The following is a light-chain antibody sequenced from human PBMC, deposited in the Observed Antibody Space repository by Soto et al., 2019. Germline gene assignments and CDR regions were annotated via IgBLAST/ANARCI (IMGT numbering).Light chain of an antibody. Sequence: EIVLTQSPATLSLSPGERATLSCRASQSVSGYLAWYQQKPGQAPRLLIYDASSRATGIPARFSGTGSGTDLTLTIGSLEPEDFAVYYCQQRSNWPLTFGQGTRLEIK. CDR3: QQRSNWPLT. CDR1: QSVSGY. CDR2: DAS. J-gene: IGKJ5*01. V-gene: IGKV3-11*01.